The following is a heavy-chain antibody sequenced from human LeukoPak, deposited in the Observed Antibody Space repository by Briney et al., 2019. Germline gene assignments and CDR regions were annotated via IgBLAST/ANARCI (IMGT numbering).Heavy chain of an antibody. D-gene: IGHD5-12*01. CDR2: ISSRSSSYI. V-gene: IGHV3-21*01. J-gene: IGHJ5*02. Sequence: GVLRLSCAASGSTFSSYSMNWVRQAPGKGLEWVSSISSRSSSYIYYADSVKGRFTISRDNAKNSLYLQMNSLRAEDTAVYYCATGYSGYDWSWFDPWGQGTLVTVSS. CDR1: GSTFSSYS. CDR3: ATGYSGYDWSWFDP.